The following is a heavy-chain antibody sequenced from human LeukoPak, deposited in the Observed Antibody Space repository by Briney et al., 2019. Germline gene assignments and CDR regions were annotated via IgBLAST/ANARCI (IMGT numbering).Heavy chain of an antibody. CDR2: IRTSSSTI. CDR1: GFTFRRYS. CDR3: ARVVSGWHDAFDI. D-gene: IGHD6-19*01. V-gene: IGHV3-48*02. Sequence: GGSLRLSCAASGFTFRRYSMSWVRQAPGKGLEWVSYIRTSSSTIYYADSVKGRFTISRDDAKNSLYLQTNSLRDEDAAVYYCARVVSGWHDAFDIWGQGTMVTVSS. J-gene: IGHJ3*02.